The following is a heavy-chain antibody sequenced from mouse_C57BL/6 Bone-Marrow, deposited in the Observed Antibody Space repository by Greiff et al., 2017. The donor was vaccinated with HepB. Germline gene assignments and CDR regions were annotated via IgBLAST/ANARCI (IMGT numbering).Heavy chain of an antibody. V-gene: IGHV1-63*01. CDR3: ARSGDGNWFAY. Sequence: SGAELVRPGTSVKMSCKASGYTFTNYWIGWAKQRPGHGLEWIGDIYPGGGYTNYNEKFKGKATLTADKSSSTAYMQFSSLTSEDSAIYYCARSGDGNWFAYWGQGTLVTVSA. CDR2: IYPGGGYT. D-gene: IGHD2-1*01. CDR1: GYTFTNYW. J-gene: IGHJ3*01.